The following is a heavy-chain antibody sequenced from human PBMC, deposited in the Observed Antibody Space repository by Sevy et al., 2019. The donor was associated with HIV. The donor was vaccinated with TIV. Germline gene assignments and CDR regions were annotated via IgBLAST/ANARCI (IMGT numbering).Heavy chain of an antibody. Sequence: SETLSLTCTVSGGSFSGYYWSWIRQPPGKGLEWIGYIYDSGRTNYNPSLKSRVTISVDTSKKQFSLKLNSVTAADTAVYYCASLFSDYRPAADYWGQGTLVTVSS. D-gene: IGHD4-17*01. J-gene: IGHJ4*02. CDR3: ASLFSDYRPAADY. V-gene: IGHV4-59*01. CDR2: IYDSGRT. CDR1: GGSFSGYY.